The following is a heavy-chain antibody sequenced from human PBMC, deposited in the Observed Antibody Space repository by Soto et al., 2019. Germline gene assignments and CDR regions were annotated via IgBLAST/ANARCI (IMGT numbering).Heavy chain of an antibody. D-gene: IGHD6-19*01. Sequence: QLQLQESGSGLVKPSRTLSLICAVSGGSISSGGYSWSWIRQPPGKGLEWIGYTYHSGSTYYNPSLKSRVTISVDRSKNQFSLKLSSVTAADTAVYYCARAGGLGAVAVDYWGQGTLVTVSS. CDR1: GGSISSGGYS. J-gene: IGHJ4*02. CDR3: ARAGGLGAVAVDY. CDR2: TYHSGST. V-gene: IGHV4-30-2*01.